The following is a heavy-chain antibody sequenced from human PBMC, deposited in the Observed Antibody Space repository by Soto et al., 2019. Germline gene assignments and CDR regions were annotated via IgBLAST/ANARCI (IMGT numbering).Heavy chain of an antibody. J-gene: IGHJ5*02. CDR3: AKKHGFGESES. Sequence: EVQLLESGGGLVQPGGSLRLSCAASGFTFSSYAMSWVRQAPGKGLEWVSAISGSGGSTYYADSVKGRFTISRDNSQNPLYLQMNSLRAEDTAVYYCAKKHGFGESESWGQGTLVTVSS. V-gene: IGHV3-23*01. CDR2: ISGSGGST. D-gene: IGHD3-10*01. CDR1: GFTFSSYA.